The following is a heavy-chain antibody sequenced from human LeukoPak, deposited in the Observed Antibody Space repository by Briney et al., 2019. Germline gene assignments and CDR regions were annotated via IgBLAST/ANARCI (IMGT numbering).Heavy chain of an antibody. CDR1: GGCISSYY. J-gene: IGHJ5*02. CDR2: IYYSGST. Sequence: SETLSLTCTVSGGCISSYYWSWIRQPPREGLEWIGYIYYSGSTNYNPSLKSRVTISVDTSKNQFSLKLSSVTAADTAVYYCARDVWFGELSFWFDPWGQGTLVTVSS. CDR3: ARDVWFGELSFWFDP. D-gene: IGHD3-10*01. V-gene: IGHV4-59*01.